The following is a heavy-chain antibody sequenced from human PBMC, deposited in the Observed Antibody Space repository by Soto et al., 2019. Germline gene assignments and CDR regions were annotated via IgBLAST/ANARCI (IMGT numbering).Heavy chain of an antibody. Sequence: PGGSLRLSCAASGFTFSSYAMHWVRQAPGKGLEWVAVISYDGSNKYYADSVKGRFTISRDNSKNTLYLQMNSLRAEDTAVYYCASPPLISGRGSYWGQGTLVTVSS. CDR2: ISYDGSNK. D-gene: IGHD1-26*01. V-gene: IGHV3-30-3*02. J-gene: IGHJ4*02. CDR1: GFTFSSYA. CDR3: ASPPLISGRGSY.